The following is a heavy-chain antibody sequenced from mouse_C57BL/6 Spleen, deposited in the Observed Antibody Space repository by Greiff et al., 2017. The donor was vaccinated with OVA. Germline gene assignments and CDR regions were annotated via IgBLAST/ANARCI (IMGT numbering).Heavy chain of an antibody. V-gene: IGHV1-69*01. Sequence: VQLQQPGAELVMPGASVKLSCKASGYTFTSYWMHWVKQRPGQGLEWIGEIDPSDSYTNYNQKFKGKSTLTVDKSSSTAYMQLSSLTSEDSAVYYCARSRGSSYWWYFDVWGTGTTVTVSS. CDR2: IDPSDSYT. CDR1: GYTFTSYW. D-gene: IGHD1-1*01. J-gene: IGHJ1*03. CDR3: ARSRGSSYWWYFDV.